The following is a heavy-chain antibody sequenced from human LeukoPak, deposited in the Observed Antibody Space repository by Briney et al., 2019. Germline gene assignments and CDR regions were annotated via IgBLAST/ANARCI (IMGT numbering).Heavy chain of an antibody. J-gene: IGHJ4*02. Sequence: GGSLRLSCTASGFTISSYWMSWVRQAPGKGLEWIANIKQDGSEKYYVDYVKGRFTISRDNAKNSLYLQMNSLRAEDTAVYYCARGAVAGTGDYFDYWGQGTLVTVSS. CDR3: ARGAVAGTGDYFDY. D-gene: IGHD6-19*01. V-gene: IGHV3-7*01. CDR2: IKQDGSEK. CDR1: GFTISSYW.